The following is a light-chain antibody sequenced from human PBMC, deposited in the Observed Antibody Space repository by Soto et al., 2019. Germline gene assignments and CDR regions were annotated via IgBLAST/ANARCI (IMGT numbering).Light chain of an antibody. CDR3: QYYDSSPGFT. V-gene: IGKV4-1*01. J-gene: IGKJ3*01. CDR2: WAS. CDR1: QSVLYSSNNKNY. Sequence: DIVMTQSPDSLAVSLGERATINCKSSQSVLYSSNNKNYLAWYQQKPGQPPKLLIYWASTRESGVPDRFSGSGSGTDFTLTISSLQAEDVAVYYCQYYDSSPGFTFGPGTKVDIK.